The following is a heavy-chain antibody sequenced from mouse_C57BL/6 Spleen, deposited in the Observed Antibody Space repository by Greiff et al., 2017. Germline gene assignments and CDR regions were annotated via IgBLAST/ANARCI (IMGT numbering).Heavy chain of an antibody. Sequence: EVHLVESGGGLVQSGRSLRLSCATSRFTFSDFYMEWVRQAPGKGLEWIAASRNKANDYTTEYSASVKGRFIVSRDTSQSILYLQMNALRAEDTAIYYCARDAHWAYYAMDYWGQGTSVTVSS. CDR2: SRNKANDYTT. V-gene: IGHV7-1*01. J-gene: IGHJ4*01. CDR3: ARDAHWAYYAMDY. CDR1: RFTFSDFY. D-gene: IGHD4-1*01.